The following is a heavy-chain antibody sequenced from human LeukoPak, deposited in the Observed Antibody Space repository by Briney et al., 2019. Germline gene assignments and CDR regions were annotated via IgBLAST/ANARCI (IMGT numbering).Heavy chain of an antibody. Sequence: SQTLSLTCTVSGGSISSGSYYWSWIRQPAGKGLEWIGRIYTSGSTNYNPSLKSRVTISVDTSKNQFSLKLSSVTAADTAVYYCARGERWLQSSGYWGQGTLVTVSS. CDR2: IYTSGST. CDR3: ARGERWLQSSGY. CDR1: GGSISSGSYY. J-gene: IGHJ4*02. V-gene: IGHV4-61*02. D-gene: IGHD5-24*01.